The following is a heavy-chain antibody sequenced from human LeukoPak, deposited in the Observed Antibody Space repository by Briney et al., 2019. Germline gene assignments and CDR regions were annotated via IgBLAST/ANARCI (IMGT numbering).Heavy chain of an antibody. CDR3: AKSRGGTGPNRVIDY. D-gene: IGHD3/OR15-3a*01. V-gene: IGHV3-53*01. CDR1: GFIVRGDF. Sequence: PGGSLRLSCAASGFIVRGDFMSWVRQAPGKGLEWVSVIYSDGSTYYADSVKGRFTISRDNSKNTLDLQMTGLRAEDTAVYYCAKSRGGTGPNRVIDYWGQGTLVTVSS. CDR2: IYSDGST. J-gene: IGHJ4*02.